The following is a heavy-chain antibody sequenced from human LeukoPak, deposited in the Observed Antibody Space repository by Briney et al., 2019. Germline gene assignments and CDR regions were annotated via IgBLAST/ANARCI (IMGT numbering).Heavy chain of an antibody. CDR1: GFTFSSYA. J-gene: IGHJ3*02. Sequence: GGSLRLSCAASGFTFSSYAISWVRQAPGKGLEWVSAISGSGGSTYYADFVKGRFTISRDNSKNTLYLQMNSLRAEDTAVYQCAKGRYYHDNSDAFEIWGQGTMVTVSS. CDR3: AKGRYYHDNSDAFEI. CDR2: ISGSGGST. D-gene: IGHD3-22*01. V-gene: IGHV3-23*01.